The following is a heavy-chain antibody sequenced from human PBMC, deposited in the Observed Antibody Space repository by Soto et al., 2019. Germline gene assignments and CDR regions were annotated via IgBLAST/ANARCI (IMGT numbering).Heavy chain of an antibody. CDR2: IYYSGST. CDR1: GGSVSSYY. V-gene: IGHV4-59*08. D-gene: IGHD3-3*01. J-gene: IGHJ6*03. CDR3: ATRAADYDFWSGYYSYYYYMDV. Sequence: PSETLCLTCTVVGGSVSSYYWSWIRQPPGKGLEWIGYIYYSGSTNYNPSLKSRVTISVDTSKNQFSLKLSSVTAADTAVYYCATRAADYDFWSGYYSYYYYMDVWGKGTTVTVSS.